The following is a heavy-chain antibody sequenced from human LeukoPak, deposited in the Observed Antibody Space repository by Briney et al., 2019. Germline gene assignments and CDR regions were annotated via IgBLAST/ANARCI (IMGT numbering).Heavy chain of an antibody. J-gene: IGHJ4*02. D-gene: IGHD4-17*01. CDR2: IKSKTDGGTT. CDR3: TTDTMTTVQFDY. Sequence: SWIRQHPGTGLEWVGRIKSKTDGGTTDYAAPVKGRFTISRDDSKNTLYLQMNSLKTEDTAVYYCTTDTMTTVQFDYWGQGTLVTVSS. V-gene: IGHV3-15*01.